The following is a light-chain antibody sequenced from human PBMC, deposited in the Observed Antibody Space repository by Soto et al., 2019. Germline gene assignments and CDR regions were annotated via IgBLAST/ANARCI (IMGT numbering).Light chain of an antibody. CDR1: NLEIKS. Sequence: SYELTQPPSVSVAPGQTARDSCGGNNLEIKSVHWYQQKSGQAPVLVVYDDTDRPSGIPERFSGSNSGNTATLTISRVEAGDEADYYCQVWDSKSGLVFGGGTKLTVL. V-gene: IGLV3-21*02. J-gene: IGLJ2*01. CDR2: DDT. CDR3: QVWDSKSGLV.